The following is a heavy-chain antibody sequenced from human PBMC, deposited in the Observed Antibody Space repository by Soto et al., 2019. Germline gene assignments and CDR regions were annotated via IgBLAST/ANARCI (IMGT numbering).Heavy chain of an antibody. V-gene: IGHV1-69*06. D-gene: IGHD5-12*01. J-gene: IGHJ4*02. CDR1: GGTFSSYA. CDR3: AREKRLVDGDDY. Sequence: QVQLVQSGAEVKKPGSSVKVSCKASGGTFSSYAISWVRQAPGQGLEWMGGIIHNFGTANYAQKFQGRVTIPEDKPTSTAYRDLSGLRSEVTGEYYCAREKRLVDGDDYWGQGTLVTVSS. CDR2: IIHNFGTA.